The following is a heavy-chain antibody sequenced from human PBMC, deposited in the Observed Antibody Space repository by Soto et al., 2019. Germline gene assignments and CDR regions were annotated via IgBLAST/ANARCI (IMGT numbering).Heavy chain of an antibody. Sequence: QVQLQQSGRGLVKPSETLSVTCTGSGGSISSYYWSWIRQPPGKGLEWIGYIYYRGSTNYNPSLKSGVTISVDTSKTQCSLRLSSVTAADPAVYYCATNDTLHGDCDSWGKGTLVTVSS. CDR3: ATNDTLHGDCDS. CDR1: GGSISSYY. D-gene: IGHD2-8*01. V-gene: IGHV4-59*08. CDR2: IYYRGST. J-gene: IGHJ4*02.